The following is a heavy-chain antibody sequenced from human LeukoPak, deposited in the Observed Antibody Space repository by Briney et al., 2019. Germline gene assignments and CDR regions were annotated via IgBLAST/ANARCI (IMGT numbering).Heavy chain of an antibody. V-gene: IGHV4-34*01. CDR3: ATPGRLGYSSSWYNY. CDR2: INHSGST. Sequence: PSETLSLTCAVYGGPFSGYYWSWIRQPPGKGLEWIGEINHSGSTNYNPSLKSRVTISVDTSKNQFSLKLSSVTAADTAVYYCATPGRLGYSSSWYNYWGQGTLVTVSS. J-gene: IGHJ4*02. D-gene: IGHD6-13*01. CDR1: GGPFSGYY.